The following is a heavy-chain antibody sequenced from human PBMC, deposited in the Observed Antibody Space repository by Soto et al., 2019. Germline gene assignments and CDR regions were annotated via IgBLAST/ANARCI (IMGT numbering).Heavy chain of an antibody. CDR1: GDSVSSNSAA. Sequence: PSQTLSLTCAISGDSVSSNSAAWNWIRQSPSRGLEWLGRTYYRSKWYNDYAVSVKSRITINPDTSKNQFSLQLNSVTPEDTAVYYCARTPDDDFWSGYLSCFDYWGQGTLVTVS. J-gene: IGHJ4*02. CDR3: ARTPDDDFWSGYLSCFDY. CDR2: TYYRSKWYN. V-gene: IGHV6-1*01. D-gene: IGHD3-3*01.